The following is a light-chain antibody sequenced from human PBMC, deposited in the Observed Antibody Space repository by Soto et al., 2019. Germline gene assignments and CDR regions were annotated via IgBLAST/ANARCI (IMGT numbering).Light chain of an antibody. V-gene: IGKV3-15*01. J-gene: IGKJ4*01. CDR2: GAS. Sequence: EIVMTQSPATLSVSPGARATLSCRASQSVSSNLAWYQQKPGQAPRLLIYGASTRATGITARFSGSGSGTEFTLTISSLQSEDFAVYYCQQYNNWPPLTFGGGTKVEIK. CDR1: QSVSSN. CDR3: QQYNNWPPLT.